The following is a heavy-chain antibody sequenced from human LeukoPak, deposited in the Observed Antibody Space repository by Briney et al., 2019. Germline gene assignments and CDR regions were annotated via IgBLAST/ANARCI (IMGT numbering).Heavy chain of an antibody. CDR2: IYYSGST. Sequence: SETLSLTCTVSGGSISSGGYYWSWIRQHPGEGLEWIGYIYYSGSTYYNPSLKSRVTISVDTSKNQFSLKLSSVTAADTAVYYCARDQYDILTGYNAGWFDPWGQGTLVTVSS. CDR1: GGSISSGGYY. D-gene: IGHD3-9*01. J-gene: IGHJ5*02. CDR3: ARDQYDILTGYNAGWFDP. V-gene: IGHV4-31*03.